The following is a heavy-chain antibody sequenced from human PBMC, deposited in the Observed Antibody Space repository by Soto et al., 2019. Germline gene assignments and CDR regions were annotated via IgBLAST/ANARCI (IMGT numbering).Heavy chain of an antibody. V-gene: IGHV4-30-4*01. CDR1: GGSISSGDYY. CDR3: ARGEGYYYGSGSINWFDP. Sequence: SETLSLTCTVSGGSISSGDYYFICIREPPWNGLEWIGYIYYSGSTYYNPSLKSRVTISVDTSKNQFSLKLSSVTAADTAVYYCARGEGYYYGSGSINWFDPWGQGTLVTVSS. CDR2: IYYSGST. D-gene: IGHD3-10*01. J-gene: IGHJ5*02.